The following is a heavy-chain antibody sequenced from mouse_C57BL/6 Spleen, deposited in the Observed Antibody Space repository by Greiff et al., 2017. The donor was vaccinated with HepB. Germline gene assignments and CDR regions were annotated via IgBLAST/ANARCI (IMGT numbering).Heavy chain of an antibody. D-gene: IGHD2-12*01. CDR1: GYSFTGYY. Sequence: VQLKQSGPELVKPGASVKISCKASGYSFTGYYMNWVKQSPEKSLEWIGEINPSTGGTTYNQKFKAKATLTVDKSSSTAYMQLKSLTSEDSAVYYCARSYYYDMDYWGQGTSVTVSS. J-gene: IGHJ4*01. V-gene: IGHV1-42*01. CDR2: INPSTGGT. CDR3: ARSYYYDMDY.